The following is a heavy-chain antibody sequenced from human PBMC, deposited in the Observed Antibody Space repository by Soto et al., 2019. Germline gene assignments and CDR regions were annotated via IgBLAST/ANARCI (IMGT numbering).Heavy chain of an antibody. J-gene: IGHJ4*02. D-gene: IGHD6-13*01. CDR1: GGSISSGTYY. CDR3: ATLPYSSTWYGMGYFDS. Sequence: SETLSLTCTVSGGSISSGTYYWGWIRQPPGKGLEWIGTIYYTGSIYYTPSLKSRVTISVDTSRNQFSLELSSVTAADTAVYYCATLPYSSTWYGMGYFDSWGQGTLVTVPQ. CDR2: IYYTGSI. V-gene: IGHV4-39*01.